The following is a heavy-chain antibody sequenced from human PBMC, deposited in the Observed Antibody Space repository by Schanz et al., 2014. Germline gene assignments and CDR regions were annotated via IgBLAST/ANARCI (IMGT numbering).Heavy chain of an antibody. D-gene: IGHD2-8*01. CDR2: ISARGEVS. CDR1: GFTFRNYG. Sequence: EVQLLESGGGLVQPGGSLRLSCAASGFTFRNYGMSWVRQAPGQGLEWVSVISARGEVSKYSDSVKGRFIVSRDNSRATLFLQMDSLRAADTAFYYCAKWEDIVPEPEPMRGWFDSWGQGILVTVSS. J-gene: IGHJ5*01. CDR3: AKWEDIVPEPEPMRGWFDS. V-gene: IGHV3-23*01.